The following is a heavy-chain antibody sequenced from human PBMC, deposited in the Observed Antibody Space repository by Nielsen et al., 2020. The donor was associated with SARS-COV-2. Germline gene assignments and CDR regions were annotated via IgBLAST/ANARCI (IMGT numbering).Heavy chain of an antibody. CDR3: ASIYSGYDSGFDY. D-gene: IGHD5-12*01. V-gene: IGHV4-34*01. CDR2: INHSGST. J-gene: IGHJ4*02. CDR1: GGSFSGYY. Sequence: SETLSLTCAVYGGSFSGYYWSWIRQPPGKGLEWIGEINHSGSTNYNPSLKSRVTISVDTSKNQFSLKLSSVTAADTAVYYCASIYSGYDSGFDYWGPGTLVTVSS.